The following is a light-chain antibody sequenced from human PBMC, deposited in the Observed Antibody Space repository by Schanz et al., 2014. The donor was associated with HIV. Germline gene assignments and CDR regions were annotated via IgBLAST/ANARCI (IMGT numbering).Light chain of an antibody. CDR3: SSYTTTNTWL. J-gene: IGLJ3*02. Sequence: QSALTQPASVSGSPGQSITISCTGTSSDVGSYNLVSWYQQHPGKAPKLMIYDVSDRPSGVSNRFSGSKSGNTASLSISGLQAEDEADYYCSSYTTTNTWLFGGGTKLTVL. V-gene: IGLV2-14*02. CDR2: DVS. CDR1: SSDVGSYNL.